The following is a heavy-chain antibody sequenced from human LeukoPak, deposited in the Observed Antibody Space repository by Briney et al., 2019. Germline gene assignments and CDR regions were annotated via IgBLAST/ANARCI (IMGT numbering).Heavy chain of an antibody. CDR1: GGSISSGGYY. J-gene: IGHJ4*02. CDR2: IYYSGST. CDR3: ARVVNYDILTGYYNEIYYFDY. Sequence: SETLSLTCTVSGGSISSGGYYWSWIRQPPGKGLEWIGSIYYSGSTYYNPSLKSRVTISVDTSKNQFSLKLSSVTAADTAVYYCARVVNYDILTGYYNEIYYFDYWGQGTLVTVSS. V-gene: IGHV4-39*07. D-gene: IGHD3-9*01.